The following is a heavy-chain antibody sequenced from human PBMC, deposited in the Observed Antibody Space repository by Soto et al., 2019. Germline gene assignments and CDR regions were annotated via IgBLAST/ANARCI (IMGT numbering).Heavy chain of an antibody. CDR1: GGSISSYY. CDR3: ARGWLLDYFDY. Sequence: SETLSLTCTVSGGSISSYYLSWVRQPPGKGLEWIGYIYYSGSTNYNPSLKSRVTISVDTSKNQFSLKLSSVTAADTAVYYCARGWLLDYFDYWGQGTLVTISS. J-gene: IGHJ4*02. V-gene: IGHV4-59*01. D-gene: IGHD5-12*01. CDR2: IYYSGST.